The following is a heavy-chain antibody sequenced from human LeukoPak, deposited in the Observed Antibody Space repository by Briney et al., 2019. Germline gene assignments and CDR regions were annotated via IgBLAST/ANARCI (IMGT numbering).Heavy chain of an antibody. D-gene: IGHD1-26*01. J-gene: IGHJ4*02. V-gene: IGHV3-48*01. Sequence: PGGSLGLSCAASGFTFITYSMNWVRQAPGKGLEWVSYISSSSSAIYYADSVKGRFTISRDNVKNSLFLQMNSLRAEDTAVYFCARDLLSGSYYFDYWGQGTLVTVSS. CDR2: ISSSSSAI. CDR3: ARDLLSGSYYFDY. CDR1: GFTFITYS.